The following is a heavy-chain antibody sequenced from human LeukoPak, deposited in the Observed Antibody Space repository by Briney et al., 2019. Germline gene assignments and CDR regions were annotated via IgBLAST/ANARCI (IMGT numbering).Heavy chain of an antibody. V-gene: IGHV1-2*02. Sequence: ASVKVSCKASGYTFTGYYMHWVRQAPGQGLEWMGWINPNSGGTNYAQKFRGRVTMTRDTSISTAYMELSRLRSDDTAVYYCARDYTYYDSSGYLSYWGQGTLVTVSS. CDR2: INPNSGGT. D-gene: IGHD3-22*01. J-gene: IGHJ4*02. CDR1: GYTFTGYY. CDR3: ARDYTYYDSSGYLSY.